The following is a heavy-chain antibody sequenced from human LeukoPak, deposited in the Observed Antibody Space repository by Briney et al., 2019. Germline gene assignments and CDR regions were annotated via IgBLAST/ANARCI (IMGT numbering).Heavy chain of an antibody. Sequence: SETLSLTCAVYGGSFSGYYWSWIRQPPGKGLEWIGEINHSGSTNYNPSLKSRVTISVDTSKNQFSLKLSSVTAADTAVYYCARDYGDYEREFDYWGQGTLVTVSS. CDR3: ARDYGDYEREFDY. V-gene: IGHV4-34*01. D-gene: IGHD4-17*01. CDR1: GGSFSGYY. CDR2: INHSGST. J-gene: IGHJ4*02.